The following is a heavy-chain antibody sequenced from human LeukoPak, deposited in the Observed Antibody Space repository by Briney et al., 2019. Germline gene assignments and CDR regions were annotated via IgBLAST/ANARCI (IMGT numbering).Heavy chain of an antibody. D-gene: IGHD3-22*01. CDR3: AKPRGYYYDSSGSYFDY. Sequence: GGSLRLSCAASGFTFSSYGMYWVRQAPGKGLEWVAFIRYDGSNKYYADSVKGRFTISRDNSTNTLYLQMNSLRAKDTAVYYCAKPRGYYYDSSGSYFDYWGQGTLVTVSS. CDR1: GFTFSSYG. V-gene: IGHV3-30*02. J-gene: IGHJ4*02. CDR2: IRYDGSNK.